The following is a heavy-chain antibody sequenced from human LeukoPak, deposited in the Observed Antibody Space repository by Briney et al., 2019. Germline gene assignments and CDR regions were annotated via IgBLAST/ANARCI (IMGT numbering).Heavy chain of an antibody. V-gene: IGHV3-23*01. J-gene: IGHJ4*02. Sequence: GGTLRLSCAASGFTFSSYAMSWVRQAPGKGLEWVSAISGSGGSTYYADSVKGRFTISRDNSKNTLYLQMNSLRAEDTAVYYCAKGSSSFRIPYYFDYWGQGTLVTVSS. CDR3: AKGSSSFRIPYYFDY. CDR1: GFTFSSYA. D-gene: IGHD6-6*01. CDR2: ISGSGGST.